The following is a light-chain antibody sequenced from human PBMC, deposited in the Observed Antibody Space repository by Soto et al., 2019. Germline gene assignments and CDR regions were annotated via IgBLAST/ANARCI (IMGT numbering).Light chain of an antibody. J-gene: IGKJ1*01. CDR3: QQYNNWPFS. Sequence: DIVLTDSPGTLSGSPLEIATVSCRASQSVSSNLAWYQLRRGHPPRLLIYDISTRATGVPARFSGSGSGTEFTLTISGLQSEDFALYFCQQYNNWPFSFGPGTKVDIK. CDR1: QSVSSN. CDR2: DIS. V-gene: IGKV3-15*01.